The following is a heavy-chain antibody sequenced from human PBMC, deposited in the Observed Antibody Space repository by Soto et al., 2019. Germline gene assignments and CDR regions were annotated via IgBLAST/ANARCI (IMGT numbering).Heavy chain of an antibody. V-gene: IGHV3-30-3*01. CDR1: GFTFSSYA. Sequence: GGSPRLSFAAPGFTFSSYAMHWVRQAPGKGLEWVAVISYDGSNKYYADFVKGRFTISRDNSKNTLYLQMNSLRAEDTAVYYCASRYNYYDSSGYTDYFDYWGQGTLVTVSS. CDR3: ASRYNYYDSSGYTDYFDY. CDR2: ISYDGSNK. J-gene: IGHJ4*02. D-gene: IGHD3-22*01.